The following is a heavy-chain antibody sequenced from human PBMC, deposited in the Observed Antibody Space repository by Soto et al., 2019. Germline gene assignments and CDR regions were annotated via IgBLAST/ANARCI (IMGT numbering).Heavy chain of an antibody. D-gene: IGHD2-8*01. J-gene: IGHJ6*02. V-gene: IGHV1-18*01. CDR1: GYGFTSYG. CDR3: ARDGYCSNSVCSYYYGMDV. CDR2: ISAYNANT. Sequence: VKVSCKTSGYGFTSYGVSWVRQAPGQGLEWMGWISAYNANTNYAQKLQGRVTMTTDTSTSTAYMELRNLRSDDTAVYYCARDGYCSNSVCSYYYGMDVSCQATTVTVSS.